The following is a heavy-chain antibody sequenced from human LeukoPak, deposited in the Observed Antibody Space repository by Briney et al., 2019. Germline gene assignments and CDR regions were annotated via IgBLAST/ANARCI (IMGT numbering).Heavy chain of an antibody. CDR3: ARLTAAYYYDSSGAN. CDR1: GGSFSGYY. Sequence: SETLSLTCAVYGGSFSGYYWSWIRQPPGKGLEWIGEINHSGGTNYNPSLKSRVTMSVDTSKNQFSLKLSSVTAADTAVYYCARLTAAYYYDSSGANWGQGTLVTVSS. D-gene: IGHD3-22*01. CDR2: INHSGGT. V-gene: IGHV4-34*01. J-gene: IGHJ4*02.